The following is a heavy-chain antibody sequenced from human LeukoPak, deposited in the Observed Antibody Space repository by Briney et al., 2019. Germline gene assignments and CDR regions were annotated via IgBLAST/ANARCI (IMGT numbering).Heavy chain of an antibody. CDR3: VRAHNPGGWFNP. V-gene: IGHV3-7*04. CDR1: GFSFSSYW. D-gene: IGHD3-10*01. Sequence: PRGSLRLSCEGSGFSFSSYWMTWVRQLPGKGPEWVANIRQDESERYFADSVKGRFTISRDNAKKSVYLHMSSLRAEDTALYYCVRAHNPGGWFNPWGQGTLVTVSS. CDR2: IRQDESER. J-gene: IGHJ5*02.